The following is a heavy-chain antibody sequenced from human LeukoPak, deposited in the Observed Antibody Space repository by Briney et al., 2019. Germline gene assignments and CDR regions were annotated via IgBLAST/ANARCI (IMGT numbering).Heavy chain of an antibody. D-gene: IGHD5-12*01. CDR1: GFTFSSYE. Sequence: GGSLRLSCAASGFTFSSYEMNWVRQAPGKGLEWVSYISSSGSTIYYADSVRGRFSISRDNAKNSLYLEMNSLRGEDTAVYYCARGGYLFDPWGQGTLVTVSS. V-gene: IGHV3-48*03. CDR2: ISSSGSTI. CDR3: ARGGYLFDP. J-gene: IGHJ5*02.